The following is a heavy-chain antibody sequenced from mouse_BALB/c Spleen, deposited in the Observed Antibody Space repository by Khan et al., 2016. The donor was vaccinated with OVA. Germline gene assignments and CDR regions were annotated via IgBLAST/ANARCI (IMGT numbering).Heavy chain of an antibody. CDR1: GYTFTSYD. D-gene: IGHD3-1*01. J-gene: IGHJ3*01. Sequence: EVQLVESGPELVKPGASVKMSCKASGYTFTSYDMYWGKQKPGEGLEWIGYINPYNDYTKFNEKFKGKATMTSDKSSSTAYLELSSVTSEDSAVYYCARGVLGIQTWFAYWGQGTLVTVSA. V-gene: IGHV1S136*01. CDR3: ARGVLGIQTWFAY. CDR2: INPYNDYT.